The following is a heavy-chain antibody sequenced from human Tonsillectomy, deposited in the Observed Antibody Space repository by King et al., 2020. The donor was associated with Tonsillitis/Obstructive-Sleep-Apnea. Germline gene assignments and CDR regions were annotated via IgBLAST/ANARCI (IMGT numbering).Heavy chain of an antibody. J-gene: IGHJ2*01. V-gene: IGHV5-10-1*01. D-gene: IGHD4-17*01. Sequence: VQLVESGAEVKKPGESLRISCKGSGYSFTSYWISWVRQMPGKGLEWMGRIDPSDSYTNYSPSFQGHVTIPADKSISTAYLQWSSLKASDTAMYYCAGFTATPHWYFDLWGRGTLVTVSS. CDR3: AGFTATPHWYFDL. CDR1: GYSFTSYW. CDR2: IDPSDSYT.